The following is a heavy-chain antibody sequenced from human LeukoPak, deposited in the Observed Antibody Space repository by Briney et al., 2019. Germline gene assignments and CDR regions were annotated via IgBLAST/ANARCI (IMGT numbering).Heavy chain of an antibody. CDR2: IYSDGST. Sequence: GGSLRLSCTASGFTVSNNYMSWVRQAPGKGMEWVSLIYSDGSTYYGDSVKGRFTISRENSKNTLYLQMNSLRAEDTAVYYSARHSRSYYIPGDYWGQGTLVTVSS. CDR1: GFTVSNNY. J-gene: IGHJ4*02. V-gene: IGHV3-53*01. CDR3: ARHSRSYYIPGDY. D-gene: IGHD1-26*01.